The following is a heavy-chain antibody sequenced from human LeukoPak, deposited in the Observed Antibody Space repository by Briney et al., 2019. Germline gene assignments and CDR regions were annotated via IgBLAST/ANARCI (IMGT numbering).Heavy chain of an antibody. D-gene: IGHD2-21*01. J-gene: IGHJ4*02. CDR3: AKDPCGDCYIDY. V-gene: IGHV3-23*01. CDR1: GFTFSSYA. Sequence: GGSLRLSCAASGFTFSSYAMSWVRQAPGRGLEWVSAISGSGGSTYYADSVKGRFTISRDNSKNTLYLQMNSLRAEDTAVYYCAKDPCGDCYIDYWGQGTLVTVSS. CDR2: ISGSGGST.